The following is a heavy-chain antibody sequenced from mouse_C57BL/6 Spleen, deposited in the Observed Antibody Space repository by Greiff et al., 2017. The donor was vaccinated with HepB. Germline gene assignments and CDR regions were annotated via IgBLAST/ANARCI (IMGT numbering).Heavy chain of an antibody. CDR3: ARAAWDYDGEVYYYAMDY. D-gene: IGHD2-4*01. J-gene: IGHJ4*01. CDR2: INPSSGYP. Sequence: QVQLQQSGAELAKPGASVKLSCKASGYTFTSYWMHWVKQRPGQGLEWIGYINPSSGYPKYNQKFKDKATLTADKSSSTAYMQLSSLTYEDAAVYYWARAAWDYDGEVYYYAMDYWGQGTSVTVSS. V-gene: IGHV1-7*01. CDR1: GYTFTSYW.